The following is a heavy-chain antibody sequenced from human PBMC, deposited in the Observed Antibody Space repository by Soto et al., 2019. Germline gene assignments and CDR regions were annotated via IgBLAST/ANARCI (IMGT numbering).Heavy chain of an antibody. CDR1: SGSISSSNW. CDR3: RVVVAATPPNYYFDY. D-gene: IGHD2-15*01. J-gene: IGHJ4*02. Sequence: SETLSLTCAVSSGSISSSNWWSWVRQPPGKGLEWIGEIYHSGSTNYNPSLKSRVTISVDKSKNQFSLKLSSVTAADTAVYYCRVVVAATPPNYYFDYWGQGTLVTVSS. V-gene: IGHV4-4*02. CDR2: IYHSGST.